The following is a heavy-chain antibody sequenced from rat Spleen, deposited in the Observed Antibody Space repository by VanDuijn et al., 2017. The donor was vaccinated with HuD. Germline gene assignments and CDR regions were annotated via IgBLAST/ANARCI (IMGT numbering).Heavy chain of an antibody. CDR3: ARPTEGIALFAY. CDR1: GFTFSDYH. CDR2: ISTGGGDT. V-gene: IGHV5-25*01. D-gene: IGHD1-11*01. Sequence: EVQMVESGGGLVQPGRSLKLSCAASGFTFSDYHMAWVRQAPTKGLEWVASISTGGGDTYYRDSVKGRFTISRDIAKSILFLEMDSLRSEDTATYYCARPTEGIALFAYWGQGVMVTVSS. J-gene: IGHJ2*01.